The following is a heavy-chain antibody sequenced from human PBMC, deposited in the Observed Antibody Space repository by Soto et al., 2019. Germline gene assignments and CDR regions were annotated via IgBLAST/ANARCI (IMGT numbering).Heavy chain of an antibody. CDR2: IYYSGST. CDR3: ARELRVKGYDF. J-gene: IGHJ6*02. D-gene: IGHD3-22*01. CDR1: GGSISSGGYY. V-gene: IGHV4-31*03. Sequence: SETLSLTCTVSGGSISSGGYYWSWIRQHPGKGLEWIGYIYYSGSTYYNPSLKSRVTISVDTSKNQFSLKLSSVIAADTAVYYFARELRVKGYDFWGQGTTVTVSS.